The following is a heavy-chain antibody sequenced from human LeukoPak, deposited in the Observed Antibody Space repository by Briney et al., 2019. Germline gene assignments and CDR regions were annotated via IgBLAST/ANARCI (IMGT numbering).Heavy chain of an antibody. J-gene: IGHJ4*02. V-gene: IGHV3-21*01. Sequence: GRSLRLSCAASGFTFSSYSMNWVRQAPGKGLEWVSSISSSSSYIYYADSVKGRFTISRDNAKNSLYLQMNSLRAEDTAVYYCARETYYYDSSGYGDFDYWGQGTLVTVSS. D-gene: IGHD3-22*01. CDR3: ARETYYYDSSGYGDFDY. CDR1: GFTFSSYS. CDR2: ISSSSSYI.